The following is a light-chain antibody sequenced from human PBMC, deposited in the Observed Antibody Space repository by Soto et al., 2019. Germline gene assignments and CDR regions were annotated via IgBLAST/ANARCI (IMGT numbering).Light chain of an antibody. Sequence: EIVLTQSPATLSLSPGERATLSCRASQSVSSYLAWYQQKPGQAPRLLIYDASNRATGIPARFSGSGSGTDFTLNISSLEPEDFAVYYCQQRSNWPTTLTFGGGTKVEIK. CDR2: DAS. J-gene: IGKJ4*01. V-gene: IGKV3-11*01. CDR1: QSVSSY. CDR3: QQRSNWPTTLT.